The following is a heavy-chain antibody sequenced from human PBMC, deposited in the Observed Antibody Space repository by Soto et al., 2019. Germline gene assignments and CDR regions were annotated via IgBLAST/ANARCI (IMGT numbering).Heavy chain of an antibody. CDR2: ISYDGSNK. D-gene: IGHD6-13*01. V-gene: IGHV3-30*18. CDR3: ANRAAAGGDDY. Sequence: QVQLVESGGGVVQPGRSLRLSCAASGFTFSIYGMHWVRQAPGKGLEWVAVISYDGSNKYYADSVKGRFTISRDNSKNTLYLQMNSLRAEDTAVYYCANRAAAGGDDYWGQGTLVTVSS. J-gene: IGHJ4*02. CDR1: GFTFSIYG.